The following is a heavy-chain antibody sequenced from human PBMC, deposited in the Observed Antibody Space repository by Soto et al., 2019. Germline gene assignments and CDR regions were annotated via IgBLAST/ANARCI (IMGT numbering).Heavy chain of an antibody. V-gene: IGHV1-2*02. CDR2: INPNSGDT. CDR3: ARARNNYYNTSHYDF. J-gene: IGHJ4*02. D-gene: IGHD3-22*01. Sequence: ASVEVACKASGYTFIGYYMHWVRQAPGQGLEWMGWINPNSGDTNYAQKFQGRVTMTRDTSISTAYTELSRLRFDDTAVYYCARARNNYYNTSHYDFWGQGTLVTVSS. CDR1: GYTFIGYY.